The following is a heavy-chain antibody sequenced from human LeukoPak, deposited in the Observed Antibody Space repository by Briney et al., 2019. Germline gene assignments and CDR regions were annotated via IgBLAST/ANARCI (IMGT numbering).Heavy chain of an antibody. J-gene: IGHJ4*02. V-gene: IGHV3-23*01. D-gene: IGHD1-26*01. CDR3: AKRYSGSSGLYNFDY. CDR1: GFTFSSYA. Sequence: GGSLRLSCAASGFTFSSYAMSWVRQAPGKGLEWVSAISGSGGSTYYADSVQGRFTISRDNSKNTLYLQMNSLRAEDTAVYYCAKRYSGSSGLYNFDYWGQGTLVTVSS. CDR2: ISGSGGST.